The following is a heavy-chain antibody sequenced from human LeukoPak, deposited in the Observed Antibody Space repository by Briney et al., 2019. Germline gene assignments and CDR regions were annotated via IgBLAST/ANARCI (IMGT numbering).Heavy chain of an antibody. CDR3: AKDRGSWSYGGFDY. CDR1: GFTFSSYG. V-gene: IGHV3-30*18. D-gene: IGHD1-26*01. Sequence: GGSLRLSCTASGFTFSSYGMHWVRQAPGKGLEWVAVISYDGSNKYYADSVKGRFTISRDNSKNTLYLQMNSLRIEDTAVYYCAKDRGSWSYGGFDYWGQGILVTVSS. J-gene: IGHJ4*02. CDR2: ISYDGSNK.